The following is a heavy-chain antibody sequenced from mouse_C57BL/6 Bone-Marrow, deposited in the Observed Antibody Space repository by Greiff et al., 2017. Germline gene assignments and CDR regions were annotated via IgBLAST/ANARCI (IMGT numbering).Heavy chain of an antibody. Sequence: QVQLQQPGAELVKPGASVKLSCKASGYTFTSYWMHWVKQRPGQGLEWIGMIHPNSGSTNYNEKFKSKATLTVDNSSSTAYMQLSSLTSEDSAVYYCARDDGLYYFDYWGQGTTLTVSS. CDR1: GYTFTSYW. V-gene: IGHV1-64*01. CDR2: IHPNSGST. CDR3: ARDDGLYYFDY. J-gene: IGHJ2*01. D-gene: IGHD2-3*01.